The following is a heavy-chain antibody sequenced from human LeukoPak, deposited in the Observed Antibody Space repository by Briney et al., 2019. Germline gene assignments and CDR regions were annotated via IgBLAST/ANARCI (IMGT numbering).Heavy chain of an antibody. CDR3: ARTFASPGSSGSASDY. Sequence: SETLSLTCTVSGGSISSYYWSWIRQPAGKGLEWIGRIYTSGSTNYNPSLKSRVTMSVDTSKNQFSLKLSSVTAADTAVYYCARTFASPGSSGSASDYWGQGTLVTVSS. CDR1: GGSISSYY. V-gene: IGHV4-4*07. D-gene: IGHD3-22*01. CDR2: IYTSGST. J-gene: IGHJ4*02.